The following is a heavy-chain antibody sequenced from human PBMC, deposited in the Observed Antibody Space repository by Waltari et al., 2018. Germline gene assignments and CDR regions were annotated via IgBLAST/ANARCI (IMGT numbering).Heavy chain of an antibody. D-gene: IGHD3-3*01. V-gene: IGHV3-7*01. CDR3: VRHGFWNFDF. CDR2: IKEDGSKK. J-gene: IGHJ4*02. CDR1: GFTFSGNW. Sequence: EVQLVESGGGLVQPGGSLRLSCAGYGFTFSGNWMAWVRQAPGKGLELVANIKEDGSKKNYVDSVEGRFTISRDNAKNSLYLQMNSLGADDTALYYCVRHGFWNFDFWGQGTLVTVSS.